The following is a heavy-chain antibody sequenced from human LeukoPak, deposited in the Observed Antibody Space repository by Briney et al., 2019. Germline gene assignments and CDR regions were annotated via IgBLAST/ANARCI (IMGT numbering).Heavy chain of an antibody. V-gene: IGHV4-59*01. J-gene: IGHJ4*02. D-gene: IGHD3-10*01. CDR1: GGSISSYY. CDR2: IYYSGST. Sequence: PSETLSLTCTVSGGSISSYYWSWIRQPPGEGLEWIGYIYYSGSTNYNPSLKSRVTISVDTSKNQFSLKLSSVTAADTAVYYCARLLPPSFYYGSGSYPDYWGQGTLVTVSS. CDR3: ARLLPPSFYYGSGSYPDY.